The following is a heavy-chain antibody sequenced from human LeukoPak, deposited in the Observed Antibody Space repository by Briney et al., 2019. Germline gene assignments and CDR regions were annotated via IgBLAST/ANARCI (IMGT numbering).Heavy chain of an antibody. CDR2: IRYDGNNK. J-gene: IGHJ4*02. CDR1: GFTFGRFG. D-gene: IGHD4-23*01. V-gene: IGHV3-30*02. CDR3: AKSQYDLRWGDYFDY. Sequence: PGGSLRLSCAASGFTFGRFGMHWVRQAPGKGLEWVAFIRYDGNNKYYVDSVKGRFTISRDNSKNTVYLQMNSLRVEDTALYYCAKSQYDLRWGDYFDYWGQGTLVTVSS.